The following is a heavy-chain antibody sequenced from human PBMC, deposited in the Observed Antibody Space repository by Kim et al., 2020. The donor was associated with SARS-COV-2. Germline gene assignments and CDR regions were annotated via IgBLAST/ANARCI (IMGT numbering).Heavy chain of an antibody. V-gene: IGHV3-11*03. CDR3: ARPPVDYDSSGYYYEY. CDR1: GFTFSDYY. Sequence: GGSLRLSCAASGFTFSDYYMSWIRQAPGKGLEWVSYISSSSSYTNYADSVKGRFTISRDNAKNSLYLQMNSLRAEDTAVYYCARPPVDYDSSGYYYEYWGQGTLVTVSS. D-gene: IGHD3-22*01. CDR2: ISSSSSYT. J-gene: IGHJ4*02.